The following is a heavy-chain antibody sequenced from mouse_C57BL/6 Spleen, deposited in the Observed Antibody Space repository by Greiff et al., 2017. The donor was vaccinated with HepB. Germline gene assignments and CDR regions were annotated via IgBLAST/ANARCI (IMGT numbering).Heavy chain of an antibody. Sequence: QVQLQQSGTELVKPGASVKLSCKASGYTFTSYWMHWVKQRPGQGLEWIGNINPSNGGTNYNEKFKSKATLTVDKSSSTAYMQLSSLTSEDSAVYYCARSLGLFYYFDYWGQGTTLTVSS. CDR2: INPSNGGT. J-gene: IGHJ2*01. D-gene: IGHD2-10*02. V-gene: IGHV1-53*01. CDR3: ARSLGLFYYFDY. CDR1: GYTFTSYW.